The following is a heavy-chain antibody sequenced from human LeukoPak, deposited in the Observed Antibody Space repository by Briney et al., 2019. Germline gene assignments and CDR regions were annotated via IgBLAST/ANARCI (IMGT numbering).Heavy chain of an antibody. CDR2: IYANGSS. CDR3: ARNPIRGFGELRD. J-gene: IGHJ4*02. CDR1: GGPIIGYY. V-gene: IGHV4-4*07. D-gene: IGHD3-10*01. Sequence: AETLSLTCTVFGGPIIGYYWTWIRQPAGKGLEWIGRIYANGSSNYNPSLKSRVTMSVDPSKNQFSLNLSSVTAADTAMYYCARNPIRGFGELRDWGQGTLVTVSS.